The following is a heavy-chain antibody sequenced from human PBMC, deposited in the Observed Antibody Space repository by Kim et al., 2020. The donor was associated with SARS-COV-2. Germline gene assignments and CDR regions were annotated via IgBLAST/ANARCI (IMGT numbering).Heavy chain of an antibody. CDR3: ARSWSFDRSLTGHSFDS. V-gene: IGHV5-51*01. J-gene: IGHJ4*02. CDR1: GYTFSNYW. Sequence: GESLKISCKGSGYTFSNYWIGWVRQMPGKGLEWMGIIYPGDSDIRYNPSFQGQVTISADKSISTAYLQWSNLKASDTAMYFCARSWSFDRSLTGHSFDSWGQGTLVSVSS. CDR2: IYPGDSDI. D-gene: IGHD3-9*01.